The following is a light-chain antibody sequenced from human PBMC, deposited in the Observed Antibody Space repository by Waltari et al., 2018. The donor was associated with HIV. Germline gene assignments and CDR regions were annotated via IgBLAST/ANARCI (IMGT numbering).Light chain of an antibody. V-gene: IGLV1-47*01. CDR1: SSHIGNNY. J-gene: IGLJ3*02. CDR3: ATWDDSLSGPV. Sequence: QSVLTQPPSASGTPGQRVTISCSGSSSHIGNNYLYWYQQLPGTAPKLLIYRNNQRPSGVPDRFSGSKSDTSVSLAISGLRSEDEADYFCATWDDSLSGPVFGGGTKLTVL. CDR2: RNN.